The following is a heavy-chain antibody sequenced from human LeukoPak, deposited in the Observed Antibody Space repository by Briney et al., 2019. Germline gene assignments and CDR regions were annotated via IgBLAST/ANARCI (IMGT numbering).Heavy chain of an antibody. V-gene: IGHV3-21*01. Sequence: PGGSLRLSCAVSGFTFSTYTMNWVRQAPGKGLEWVSSISSSSNYIYYADSVRGRFTISRDNAKNSLSLQMNSLRAEDTAVYYCASFPPYMVRTDAFDIWGQGTMVTVSS. J-gene: IGHJ3*02. D-gene: IGHD3-10*01. CDR1: GFTFSTYT. CDR2: ISSSSNYI. CDR3: ASFPPYMVRTDAFDI.